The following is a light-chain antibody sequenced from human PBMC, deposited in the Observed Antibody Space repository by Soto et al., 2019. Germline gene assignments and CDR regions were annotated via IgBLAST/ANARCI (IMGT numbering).Light chain of an antibody. Sequence: QSVPTQPPSASGTPGQRVTISCSGSSSNIGRNYVCWYQLLPRTAPKLLIHSDNQRPSGVPDRFSGSKSGTSASLAISGLRSEDEGDYYCAAWDDSLSGPVFGGGTKLTVL. J-gene: IGLJ3*02. CDR3: AAWDDSLSGPV. CDR1: SSNIGRNY. V-gene: IGLV1-47*01. CDR2: SDN.